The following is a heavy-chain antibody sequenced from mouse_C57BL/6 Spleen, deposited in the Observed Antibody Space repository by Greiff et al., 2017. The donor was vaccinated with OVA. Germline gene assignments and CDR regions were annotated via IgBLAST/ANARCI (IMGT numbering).Heavy chain of an antibody. CDR3: ATYGNFAWFAY. V-gene: IGHV1-54*01. D-gene: IGHD2-1*01. Sequence: QVQLKESGAELVRPGTSVKVSCKASGYAFTNYLIEWVKQRPGQGLEWIGVINPGSGGTNYNEKFKGKATLTADKSSSTAYMQLSSLTSEDSAVYFCATYGNFAWFAYWGQGTLVTVSA. CDR1: GYAFTNYL. J-gene: IGHJ3*01. CDR2: INPGSGGT.